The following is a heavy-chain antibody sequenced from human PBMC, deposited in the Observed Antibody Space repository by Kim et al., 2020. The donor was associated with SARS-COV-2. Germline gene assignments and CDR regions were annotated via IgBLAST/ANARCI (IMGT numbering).Heavy chain of an antibody. V-gene: IGHV4-59*08. CDR2: IYYSGST. CDR1: GGSISSYY. Sequence: SETLSLTCTVSGGSISSYYWSWIRQPPGKGLEWIGYIYYSGSTNYNPSLKSRVTISVDTSKNQFSLKLSSVTAADTAVYYCARHAAIVGATLLDPWGQGTLVTVSS. J-gene: IGHJ5*02. D-gene: IGHD1-26*01. CDR3: ARHAAIVGATLLDP.